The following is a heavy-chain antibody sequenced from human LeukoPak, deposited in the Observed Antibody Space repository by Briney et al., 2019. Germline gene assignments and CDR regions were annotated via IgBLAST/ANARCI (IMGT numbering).Heavy chain of an antibody. CDR3: AKNGYYDFWSGYYPNLLFDY. V-gene: IGHV3-7*03. CDR1: GFTFSSYW. D-gene: IGHD3-3*01. J-gene: IGHJ4*02. CDR2: IKQDGSEK. Sequence: GGSLRLSCAASGFTFSSYWMSWVRQAPGKGLEWVANIKQDGSEKYYVDSVKGRFTISRDNAKNSLYLQMNSLRAEDTAVYYCAKNGYYDFWSGYYPNLLFDYWGQGTLVTVSS.